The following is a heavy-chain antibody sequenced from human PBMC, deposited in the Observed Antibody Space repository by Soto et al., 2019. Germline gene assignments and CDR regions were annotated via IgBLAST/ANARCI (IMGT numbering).Heavy chain of an antibody. Sequence: EVQVLATGGGLIQPGGSRRLSCAASGFTVNSNYMSWVRQAPGEGLQWVSITNTGGTTYYADSVKGRFTVSRDNSKNTLYLQMNSLRAEDTAVYYCAKGDGFILAVWGQGTTVSVSS. CDR2: TNTGGTT. CDR1: GFTVNSNY. D-gene: IGHD1-26*01. V-gene: IGHV3-53*02. J-gene: IGHJ6*02. CDR3: AKGDGFILAV.